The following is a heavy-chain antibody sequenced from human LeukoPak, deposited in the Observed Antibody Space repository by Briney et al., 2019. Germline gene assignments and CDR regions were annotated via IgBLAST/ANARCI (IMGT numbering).Heavy chain of an antibody. J-gene: IGHJ4*02. CDR3: ATPGPYGSGSYYLFDY. CDR2: FDPEDGET. V-gene: IGHV1-24*01. Sequence: GASVKVSCKVSGYTLTELSMHWVRQAPGKGLEWMGGFDPEDGETIYAQKFQGRVTMTEDTSTDTAYMELSSLRSEDTAVYYCATPGPYGSGSYYLFDYWGQGTLVTVSS. CDR1: GYTLTELS. D-gene: IGHD3-10*01.